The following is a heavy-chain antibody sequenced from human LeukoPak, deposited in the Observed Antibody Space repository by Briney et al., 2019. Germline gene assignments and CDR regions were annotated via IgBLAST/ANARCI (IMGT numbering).Heavy chain of an antibody. D-gene: IGHD6-13*01. V-gene: IGHV3-23*01. CDR1: GFTFSSYA. CDR2: ISGSGGST. J-gene: IGHJ4*02. Sequence: GGSLRLSCAASGFTFSSYAMSWVRQAPGKGLEWVSAISGSGGSTYYADSVKGRFTISRDNSKNTLYLQMNSLRAEDTAVYYCTKDDGGSSSWYLFYFDYWGQGTLVTVSS. CDR3: TKDDGGSSSWYLFYFDY.